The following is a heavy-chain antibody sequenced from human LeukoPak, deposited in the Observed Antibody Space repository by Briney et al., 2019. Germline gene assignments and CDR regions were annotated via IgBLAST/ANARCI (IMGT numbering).Heavy chain of an antibody. D-gene: IGHD3-10*01. CDR3: ASRPADTTWYGVFDY. V-gene: IGHV4-59*11. J-gene: IGHJ4*02. CDR2: IFNTGNT. Sequence: SETLSLTCSVSGGSINSHYLSWIRQPPGKRLECIGYIFNTGNTNYNPSLASRVTMSVDTSRAQFFLRLSPVTAADTAIYYCASRPADTTWYGVFDYWSQGTLVTVSS. CDR1: GGSINSHY.